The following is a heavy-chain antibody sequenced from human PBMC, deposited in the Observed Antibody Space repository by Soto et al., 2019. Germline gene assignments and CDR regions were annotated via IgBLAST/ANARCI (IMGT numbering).Heavy chain of an antibody. Sequence: GGSLRLSCAASGFTFDDYAMHWVRQAPGKGLEWVSGISWNSGSIGYADSVKGRFTISRDNAKNSLYLQMNSLRAEDTALFYFEKDRHCGGGRSYFGVFDIWGKGTTDPVS. CDR3: EKDRHCGGGRSYFGVFDI. CDR2: ISWNSGSI. CDR1: GFTFDDYA. J-gene: IGHJ3*02. V-gene: IGHV3-9*01. D-gene: IGHD2-15*01.